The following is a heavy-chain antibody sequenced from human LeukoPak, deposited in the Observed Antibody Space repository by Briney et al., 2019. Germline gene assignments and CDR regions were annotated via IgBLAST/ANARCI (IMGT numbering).Heavy chain of an antibody. CDR3: ARDPYEFRQQLVLWFDP. CDR2: INHSGST. V-gene: IGHV4-34*01. D-gene: IGHD6-13*01. J-gene: IGHJ5*02. CDR1: GGSFSGYY. Sequence: PSETLSLTCAVYGGSFSGYYWSWIRQPPGKGLEWIGEINHSGSTNYNPSLKSRVTISVDTSKNQFSLKLSSVTAADTAVYYCARDPYEFRQQLVLWFDPWGQGTLVTVSS.